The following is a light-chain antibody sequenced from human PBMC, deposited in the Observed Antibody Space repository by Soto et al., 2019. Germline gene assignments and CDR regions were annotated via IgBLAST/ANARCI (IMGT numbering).Light chain of an antibody. V-gene: IGLV4-69*01. CDR3: QTWGTGIHYV. CDR2: LNSDGRH. Sequence: QSVLTQSPSASASLGASVKLTCTLSSGHSSYAIAWHQQQPEKGPRYLMKLNSDGRHSKGGGIPDRFSGSSSGAERYLTISSLQSEDEADYYCQTWGTGIHYVFGTGTKVTVL. J-gene: IGLJ1*01. CDR1: SGHSSYA.